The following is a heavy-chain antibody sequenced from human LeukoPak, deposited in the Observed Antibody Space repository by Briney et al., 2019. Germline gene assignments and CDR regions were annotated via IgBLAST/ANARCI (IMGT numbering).Heavy chain of an antibody. CDR1: GFTLSSYA. J-gene: IGHJ4*02. V-gene: IGHV3-23*01. CDR3: VKDQKPYIAAAGDY. CDR2: ISGSGGST. D-gene: IGHD6-13*01. Sequence: QPGGSLRLSCAASGFTLSSYAMSWVRQAPGKGLEWVSAISGSGGSTYYADSVKGRFTISRDNSKNTLYLQMNSLRAEDTAVYYCVKDQKPYIAAAGDYWGQGTLVTVSS.